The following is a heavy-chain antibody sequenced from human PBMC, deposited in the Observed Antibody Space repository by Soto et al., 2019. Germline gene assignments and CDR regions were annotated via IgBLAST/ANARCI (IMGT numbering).Heavy chain of an antibody. CDR1: GFTFNSYG. V-gene: IGHV3-30*18. J-gene: IGHJ3*02. CDR3: AKDFLGGTMFDAFDI. D-gene: IGHD3-16*01. Sequence: QVQLVESGGGVVQPGRSLRLSCAASGFTFNSYGMHWVRQAPGKGLEWVAVISYDGGNKYYEDSVKGRLTISRDNSKNTLYLQMNSLRAEDTAVYYCAKDFLGGTMFDAFDIWGQGKMVTVSS. CDR2: ISYDGGNK.